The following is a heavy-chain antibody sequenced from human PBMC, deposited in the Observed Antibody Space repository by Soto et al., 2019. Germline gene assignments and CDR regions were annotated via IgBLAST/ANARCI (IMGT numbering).Heavy chain of an antibody. Sequence: PGGSLRLSCAASGFTFSSYNMNWVRQAPGKGLEWVAVIWYDETTKYHADSVKGRFTISRDNSKNTLFLQMDSLRAEDTAVYYCARDAAAAGFYYLDSWGQGTLVTVSS. CDR3: ARDAAAAGFYYLDS. CDR2: IWYDETTK. V-gene: IGHV3-33*08. CDR1: GFTFSSYN. D-gene: IGHD6-13*01. J-gene: IGHJ4*02.